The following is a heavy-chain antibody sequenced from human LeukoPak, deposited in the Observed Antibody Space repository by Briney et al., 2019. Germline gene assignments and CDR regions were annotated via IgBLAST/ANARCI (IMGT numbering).Heavy chain of an antibody. CDR1: GGSFSGYY. CDR2: INHSGST. J-gene: IGHJ3*02. D-gene: IGHD3-22*01. Sequence: PSETLSLTCAVSGGSFSGYYWSWIRQPPGKGLEWIGEINHSGSTNYNPSLKSRVTISVDTSKNQFSLKLSSVTAADTAVYYCARRRAAYYYDSQPRAFDIWGQGTMVTVSS. V-gene: IGHV4-34*01. CDR3: ARRRAAYYYDSQPRAFDI.